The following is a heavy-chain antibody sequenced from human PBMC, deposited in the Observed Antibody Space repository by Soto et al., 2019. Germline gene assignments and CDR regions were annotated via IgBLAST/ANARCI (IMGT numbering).Heavy chain of an antibody. D-gene: IGHD2-2*01. CDR1: GFTFSNYA. V-gene: IGHV3-30*04. Sequence: GGSLRLSCAASGFTFSNYAMYWVRQAPGKGLELVAVMSSDGRNKYYADSVKGRFTISRDNSKNTLYLQMNSLRTEDMAIYYCARSPYHTIAPREYWGQGTLVTVSS. CDR3: ARSPYHTIAPREY. CDR2: MSSDGRNK. J-gene: IGHJ4*02.